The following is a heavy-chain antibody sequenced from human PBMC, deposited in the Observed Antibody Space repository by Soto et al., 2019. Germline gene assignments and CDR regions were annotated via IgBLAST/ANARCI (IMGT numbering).Heavy chain of an antibody. CDR3: AREEYYYDSSGYYPPFDP. J-gene: IGHJ5*02. CDR1: GYTFSSYG. CDR2: IIPIFGTA. V-gene: IGHV1-69*13. Sequence: SVKVSCKAYGYTFSSYGLSWVRQAPGQGLEWMGGIIPIFGTANYAQKFQGRVTITADESTSTAYMELSSLRSEDTAVYYCAREEYYYDSSGYYPPFDPWGQGTLVTLSS. D-gene: IGHD3-22*01.